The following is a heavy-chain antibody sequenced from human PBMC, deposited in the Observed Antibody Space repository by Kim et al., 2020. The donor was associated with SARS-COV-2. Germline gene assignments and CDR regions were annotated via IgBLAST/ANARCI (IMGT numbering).Heavy chain of an antibody. J-gene: IGHJ6*02. Sequence: SETLSLTCTVSGGSISSSSYYWGWIRQPPGKGLEWIGSIYYSGSTYYNPSLKSRVTISVDTSKNQFSLKLSSVTAADTAVYYCARHPRFGELYYYYYGMDVWGQGTTVTVSS. D-gene: IGHD3-10*01. CDR2: IYYSGST. CDR3: ARHPRFGELYYYYYGMDV. V-gene: IGHV4-39*01. CDR1: GGSISSSSYY.